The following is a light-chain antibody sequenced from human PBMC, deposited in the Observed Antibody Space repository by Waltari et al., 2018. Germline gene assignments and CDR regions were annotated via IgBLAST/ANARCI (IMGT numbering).Light chain of an antibody. CDR1: SSHVGAFDY. CDR3: CSHGGINNFYI. Sequence: QSALTQPPSASGSPGQPVTISCPATSSHVGAFDYVSSYQQYPGKAPKLIIYEVTNRPSGVPDRFPGYKSGNTASLTGSGLQADDEADYCCCSHGGINNFYIFGTGTTVTVL. CDR2: EVT. V-gene: IGLV2-8*01. J-gene: IGLJ1*01.